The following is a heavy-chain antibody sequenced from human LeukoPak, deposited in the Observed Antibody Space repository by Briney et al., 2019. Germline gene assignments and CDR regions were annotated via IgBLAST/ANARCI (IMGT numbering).Heavy chain of an antibody. CDR3: ATGGPYYFDY. V-gene: IGHV3-9*01. Sequence: PGGSLRLSCAASGFTFDDYAMHWVRQAPGKGLEWVSSISWNSGSIGYADSVKGRFTISRDNAKNSLYLQMNSLRAEDTAVYYCATGGPYYFDYWGQGALVIVSS. CDR1: GFTFDDYA. J-gene: IGHJ4*02. CDR2: ISWNSGSI.